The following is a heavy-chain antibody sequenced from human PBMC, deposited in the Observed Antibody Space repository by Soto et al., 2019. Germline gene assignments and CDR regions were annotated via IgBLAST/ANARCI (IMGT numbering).Heavy chain of an antibody. CDR2: INADNGDT. V-gene: IGHV1-3*01. D-gene: IGHD4-4*01. CDR1: GYSFTSYA. CDR3: ARELQGLYYFDF. J-gene: IGHJ4*02. Sequence: GASVKVSCKTSGYSFTSYAMHWVRQAPGQRLEWLGWINADNGDTKYSQKFSGGVTITRDTSANTAFMELSSLRSEDTAMYYCARELQGLYYFDFWGQGTLVTVSS.